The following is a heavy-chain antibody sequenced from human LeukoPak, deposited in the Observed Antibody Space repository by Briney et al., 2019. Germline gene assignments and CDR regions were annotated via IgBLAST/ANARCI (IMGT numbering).Heavy chain of an antibody. V-gene: IGHV3-48*01. J-gene: IGHJ5*02. D-gene: IGHD2-15*01. Sequence: GGSLRLSCGASGLTFSSYSMNWVRQAPGKGLKWVSYISSDSGARYYADSVKGRFTISRDNAKNSLYLQMNSLRAEDTAVYYCARATQPGFDPWGQGTLVTVSS. CDR3: ARATQPGFDP. CDR2: ISSDSGAR. CDR1: GLTFSSYS.